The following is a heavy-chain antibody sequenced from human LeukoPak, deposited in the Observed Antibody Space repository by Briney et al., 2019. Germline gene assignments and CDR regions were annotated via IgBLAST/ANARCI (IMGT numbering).Heavy chain of an antibody. J-gene: IGHJ3*02. Sequence: GGSLRLSCAASGFTFSSYAMHWVRQAPGKGLEYVSTISANGGSTYHADSVKGRFTISRDNSKNTLHLQMGSLRSEDTAVYYCARPRIAVAGANAFDIWGQGTMVTVSS. D-gene: IGHD6-19*01. V-gene: IGHV3-64*02. CDR2: ISANGGST. CDR3: ARPRIAVAGANAFDI. CDR1: GFTFSSYA.